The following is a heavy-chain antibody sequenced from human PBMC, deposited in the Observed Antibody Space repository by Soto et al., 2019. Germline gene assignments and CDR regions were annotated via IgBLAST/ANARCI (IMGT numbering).Heavy chain of an antibody. Sequence: ASVKVSCKASGCTFSSYAIRWVRQAPGQGLEWMGGINPIFVTANYAQKFQGRVTIPADGSPSTAYVELSSVRSEATVGYCSGIKGVKMVTTVGFGFDIWGQGTMVTVSS. D-gene: IGHD5-18*01. V-gene: IGHV1-69*13. CDR3: GIKGVKMVTTVGFGFDI. CDR2: INPIFVTA. J-gene: IGHJ3*02. CDR1: GCTFSSYA.